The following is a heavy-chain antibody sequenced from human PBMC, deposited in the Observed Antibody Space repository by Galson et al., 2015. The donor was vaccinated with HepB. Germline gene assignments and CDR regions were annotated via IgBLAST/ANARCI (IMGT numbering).Heavy chain of an antibody. CDR2: ITPSGDNT. CDR3: AKVFPEKTDGWYRQALYYFDS. CDR1: GFTFSYYA. J-gene: IGHJ4*02. Sequence: SLRLSCAASGFTFSYYAMTWVRQAPGKGLEWISAITPSGDNTYSADSMKGRFTISRDNSRNTLFLQMYSLRADDTAIYFCAKVFPEKTDGWYRQALYYFDSWGQGTRVTVSS. V-gene: IGHV3-23*01. D-gene: IGHD6-19*01.